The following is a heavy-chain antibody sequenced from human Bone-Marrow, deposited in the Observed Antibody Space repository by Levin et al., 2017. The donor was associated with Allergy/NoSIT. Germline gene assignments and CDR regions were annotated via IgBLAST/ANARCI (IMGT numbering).Heavy chain of an antibody. CDR2: ISSSSSYI. D-gene: IGHD2-15*01. J-gene: IGHJ4*02. Sequence: LSLTCAASGFPFSSYSMNWVRQAPGKGLEWVSSISSSSSYIYYADSVKGRFTISRDNAKNSLYLQMNSLRAEDTAVYYCASSGFEADYWGQGTLVTVSS. CDR1: GFPFSSYS. CDR3: ASSGFEADY. V-gene: IGHV3-21*01.